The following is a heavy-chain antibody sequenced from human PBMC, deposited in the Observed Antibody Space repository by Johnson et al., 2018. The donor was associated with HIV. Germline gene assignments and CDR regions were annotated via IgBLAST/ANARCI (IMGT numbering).Heavy chain of an antibody. Sequence: QVQLVESGGGLVQPGRSLRLSCTASGFTFGDYAMSWVRQAPGKGLEWVAVISYDGSNKYYADSVKGRFTISRDNSKNTLYLQMNSLRAEDTAVYYCAREGQEFNDAFDIWGQGTMVTVSS. CDR3: AREGQEFNDAFDI. V-gene: IGHV3-30*04. CDR1: GFTFGDYA. CDR2: ISYDGSNK. D-gene: IGHD3-10*01. J-gene: IGHJ3*02.